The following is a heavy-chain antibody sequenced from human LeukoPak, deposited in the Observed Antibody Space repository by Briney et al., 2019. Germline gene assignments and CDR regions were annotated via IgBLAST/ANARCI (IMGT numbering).Heavy chain of an antibody. CDR1: GYSISSDYF. J-gene: IGHJ4*02. D-gene: IGHD6-19*01. Sequence: SETLSLTCAVSGYSISSDYFWGWIRQPPGRGLEWIGSIYHSGTTYYNPSLKNRVTISVDTSKNQFSLKLSSVTAADTAVYYCARVGITVAGPFDYWGQGTLVAVSS. CDR2: IYHSGTT. V-gene: IGHV4-38-2*01. CDR3: ARVGITVAGPFDY.